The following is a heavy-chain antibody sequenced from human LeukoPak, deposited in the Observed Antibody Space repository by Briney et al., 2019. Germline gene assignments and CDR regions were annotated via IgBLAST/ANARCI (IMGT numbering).Heavy chain of an antibody. J-gene: IGHJ3*02. V-gene: IGHV1-2*02. CDR2: INPNSGGT. Sequence: ASVKVSCKASGYTFTGYYMHWVRQAPGQGLEWMGWINPNSGGTKYAQKFQGRVTMTRDTSISTAYMELTRLTSDDTALYYCWSVLTGDAFDIWGQGTMVTVSS. CDR1: GYTFTGYY. CDR3: WSVLTGDAFDI. D-gene: IGHD7-27*01.